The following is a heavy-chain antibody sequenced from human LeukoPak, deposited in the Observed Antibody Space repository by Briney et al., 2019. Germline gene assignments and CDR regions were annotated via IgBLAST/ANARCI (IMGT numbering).Heavy chain of an antibody. CDR3: ARHEESSGGVFDY. J-gene: IGHJ4*02. CDR2: LYPGDSDT. V-gene: IGHV5-51*01. D-gene: IGHD3-10*01. Sequence: GESLKISCKGSGYSFTNYWIAWVRQMPGKGLEWMGILYPGDSDTRYSPSFQGQVTISADKSISTAYLQWSSLKAPDTAMYYCARHEESSGGVFDYWGQGTLVTVSS. CDR1: GYSFTNYW.